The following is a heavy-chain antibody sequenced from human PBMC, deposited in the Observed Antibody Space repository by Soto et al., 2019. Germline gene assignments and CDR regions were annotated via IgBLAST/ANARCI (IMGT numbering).Heavy chain of an antibody. V-gene: IGHV1-18*01. CDR2: ISTFNGKT. J-gene: IGHJ3*01. Sequence: QVQLVQSGGDVKTPGASVKVSCTTFRYTFTSHGIAWVRQAPGQGREWMGWISTFNGKTDYAQKFQGRVTMTADTLTSTVHMELRSLRSDDTAVYYCARLLTEGATFREDAFYLWGQGTKVTVSS. D-gene: IGHD1-26*01. CDR1: RYTFTSHG. CDR3: ARLLTEGATFREDAFYL.